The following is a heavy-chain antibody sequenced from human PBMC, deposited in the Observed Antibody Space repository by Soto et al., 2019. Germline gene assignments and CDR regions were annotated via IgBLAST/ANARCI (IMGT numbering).Heavy chain of an antibody. V-gene: IGHV1-46*01. CDR3: VSGGYSSSWSLDAFDI. CDR2: INPSGGST. CDR1: GYTFTSYY. Sequence: QVQLVQSGAEVKKPGASVKVSCKASGYTFTSYYMHWVRQAPGQGLEWMGIINPSGGSTSYAQKFQGRVTMTRDTSTSTVYMELSSLRSEDTAVYYCVSGGYSSSWSLDAFDIWGQGTMVTVSS. J-gene: IGHJ3*02. D-gene: IGHD6-13*01.